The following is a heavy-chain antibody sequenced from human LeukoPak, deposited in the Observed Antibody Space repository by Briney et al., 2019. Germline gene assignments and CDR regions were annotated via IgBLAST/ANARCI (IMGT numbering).Heavy chain of an antibody. J-gene: IGHJ4*02. CDR3: ARGQTVGATALDY. V-gene: IGHV4-4*07. CDR2: MNTTGSS. Sequence: SETLSLTCTVSGGSLNNYYWSWIRQPAGKGLEFIGRMNTTGSSTYNPSLESRVTLSLDTSKNQFSLKLTSVTAADTAVYYCARGQTVGATALDYWGRGTLITVSS. CDR1: GGSLNNYY. D-gene: IGHD1-26*01.